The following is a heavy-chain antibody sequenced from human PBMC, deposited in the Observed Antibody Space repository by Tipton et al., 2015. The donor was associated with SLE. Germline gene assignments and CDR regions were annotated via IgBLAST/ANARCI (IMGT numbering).Heavy chain of an antibody. J-gene: IGHJ4*02. D-gene: IGHD3-16*01. CDR3: ARGRWGVYFDY. CDR1: GYSISSGYY. CDR2: IYHSGST. V-gene: IGHV4-38-2*02. Sequence: TLSLTCTVSGYSISSGYYWGWIRQPPGKGLEWIGSIYHSGSTYYNPSLKSRVTISVDTSKNQFSLKLSSVTAADTAVYYCARGRWGVYFDYWGQGTLVTVSS.